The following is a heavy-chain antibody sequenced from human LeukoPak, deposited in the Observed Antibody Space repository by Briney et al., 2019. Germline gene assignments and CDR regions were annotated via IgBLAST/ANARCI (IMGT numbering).Heavy chain of an antibody. V-gene: IGHV3-48*01. J-gene: IGHJ4*02. CDR2: ISSSSSTI. CDR3: ASSMGRGYEPFDY. D-gene: IGHD5-12*01. CDR1: GFTFSSYS. Sequence: TGGSLRLSCAASGFTFSSYSMNWVRQAPGKGLEWVSYISSSSSTIYYADSVKGRFTISRDNAKNSLYLQMNSLRAEDTAVYYCASSMGRGYEPFDYWGQGILVTVSS.